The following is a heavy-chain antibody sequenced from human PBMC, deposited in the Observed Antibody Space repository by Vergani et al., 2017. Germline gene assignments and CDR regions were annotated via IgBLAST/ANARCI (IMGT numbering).Heavy chain of an antibody. D-gene: IGHD3-22*01. CDR1: VGTFSSNS. V-gene: IGHV1-69*13. CDR2: IIPIFGTT. Sequence: QGQLAQSGAEVKKPGSSVKVSCKASVGTFSSNSISWVRQAPGQGLEWMGRIIPIFGTTSYAQKFQGRVTILADESTSTAYMELSSLRSEDTAVYYCARSSGYYSYYFDFWGKGTLVTVSS. CDR3: ARSSGYYSYYFDF. J-gene: IGHJ4*02.